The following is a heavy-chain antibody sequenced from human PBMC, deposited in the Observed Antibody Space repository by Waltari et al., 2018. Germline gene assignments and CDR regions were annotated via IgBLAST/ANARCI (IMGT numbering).Heavy chain of an antibody. CDR2: ISWNSGSI. Sequence: EVQLVESGGGLVQPGRSLRLSCAASGFTFDDYAMHWVRQAPGKGLEWVSGISWNSGSIGYADSVKGRCTISRDNAKNSLYLQMNSLRAEDTALYYCAKDIGVVITHVDYWGQGTLVTVSS. V-gene: IGHV3-9*01. CDR1: GFTFDDYA. D-gene: IGHD3-22*01. J-gene: IGHJ4*02. CDR3: AKDIGVVITHVDY.